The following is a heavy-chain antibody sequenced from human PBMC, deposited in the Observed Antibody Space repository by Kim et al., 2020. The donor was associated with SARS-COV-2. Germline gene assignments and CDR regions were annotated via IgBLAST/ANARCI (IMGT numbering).Heavy chain of an antibody. CDR3: ARGLDSSSLYYYYYYGMDV. CDR1: GYTFTSYA. V-gene: IGHV7-4-1*02. D-gene: IGHD6-6*01. CDR2: INTNTGNP. J-gene: IGHJ6*02. Sequence: ASVKVSCKASGYTFTSYAMNWVRQAPGQGLEWMGWINTNTGNPTYAQGFTGRFVFSLDTSVSTAYLQISSLKAEDTAVYYCARGLDSSSLYYYYYYGMDVWGQGTTVTVSS.